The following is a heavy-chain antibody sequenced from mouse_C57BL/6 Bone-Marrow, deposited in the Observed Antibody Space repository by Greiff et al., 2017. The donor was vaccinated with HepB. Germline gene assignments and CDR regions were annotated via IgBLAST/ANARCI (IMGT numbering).Heavy chain of an antibody. Sequence: VQLQQSGAELVRPGASVKLSCTASGFNIKDDYMHWVKQRPEQGLEWIGWIDPENGDTEYASKFQGKATITADTSSNAASLQLSSLTSEDTAVYYCTYSSGTDYWGQGTTLTVSS. CDR3: TYSSGTDY. D-gene: IGHD3-2*02. J-gene: IGHJ2*01. CDR1: GFNIKDDY. CDR2: IDPENGDT. V-gene: IGHV14-4*01.